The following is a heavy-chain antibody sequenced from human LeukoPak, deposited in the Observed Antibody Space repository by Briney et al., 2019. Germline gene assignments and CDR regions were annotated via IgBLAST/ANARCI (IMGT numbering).Heavy chain of an antibody. D-gene: IGHD6-13*01. CDR3: ARAPGSSSSWSYFDF. CDR1: GFTFSSYS. V-gene: IGHV3-48*01. J-gene: IGHJ4*02. Sequence: GGSLRLSCAASGFTFSSYSMNWVRQAPGKGLEWVSYISSSSSTIYYADSVKGRFTISRDNAKNSLYLQMNSLRAEDTAVYYCARAPGSSSSWSYFDFWGQGILVTVSS. CDR2: ISSSSSTI.